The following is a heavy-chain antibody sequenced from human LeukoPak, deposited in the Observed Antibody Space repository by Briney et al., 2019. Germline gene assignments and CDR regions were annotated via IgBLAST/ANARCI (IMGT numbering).Heavy chain of an antibody. Sequence: PGGSLRLSCAASGFTFSSYAMHWVRQAPGKGLEWVAVISYDGSNKYYADSVKGRFSISRDNSRNTQNLQMSSLRVEDMAVYYCARETGSAVGSTDFDYWGQGTLVTVSS. J-gene: IGHJ4*02. CDR3: ARETGSAVGSTDFDY. CDR1: GFTFSSYA. V-gene: IGHV3-30-3*01. D-gene: IGHD4-17*01. CDR2: ISYDGSNK.